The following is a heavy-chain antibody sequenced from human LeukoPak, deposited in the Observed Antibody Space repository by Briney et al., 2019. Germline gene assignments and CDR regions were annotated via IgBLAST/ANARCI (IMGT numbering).Heavy chain of an antibody. CDR1: GFTLSSYS. Sequence: GGSLRLSCAASGFTLSSYSMNWVRQAPGKGLEWVTYISSSGNTIDYADSVKGRFTISRDNAKNSLYLQMLSLRAEDTAVYYCARLRGYSYGYGDYWGQGTLVTVSS. CDR3: ARLRGYSYGYGDY. V-gene: IGHV3-48*04. D-gene: IGHD5-18*01. J-gene: IGHJ4*02. CDR2: ISSSGNTI.